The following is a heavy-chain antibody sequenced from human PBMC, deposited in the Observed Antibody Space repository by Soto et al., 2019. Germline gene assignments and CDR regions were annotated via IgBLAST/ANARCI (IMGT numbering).Heavy chain of an antibody. CDR2: INPNSGGT. CDR3: ARVNCSSTNCYFAY. CDR1: GYTFTGYY. Sequence: ASVKVSCKASGYTFTGYYMHWVRQAPGQGLEWMGWINPNSGGTNYAQKFQGWVTMTRDTSISTAYMELSRLRSDDTAVYYCARVNCSSTNCYFAYWGQGTLVTVSS. D-gene: IGHD2-2*01. V-gene: IGHV1-2*04. J-gene: IGHJ4*02.